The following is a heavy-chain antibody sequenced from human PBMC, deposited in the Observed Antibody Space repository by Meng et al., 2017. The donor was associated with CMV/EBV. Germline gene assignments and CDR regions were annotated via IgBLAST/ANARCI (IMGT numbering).Heavy chain of an antibody. J-gene: IGHJ6*02. D-gene: IGHD2-15*01. Sequence: GESLKISCQGSGYSFTSYWIGWVRQMPGKGLEWMGIIYPGDSDTRYSPSFQGQVTISADKSISTAYLQWSSLKASDTAMYYCARHWARYCSGGSCYRHGMDVWGQGTTVTVSS. CDR2: IYPGDSDT. CDR3: ARHWARYCSGGSCYRHGMDV. CDR1: GYSFTSYW. V-gene: IGHV5-51*01.